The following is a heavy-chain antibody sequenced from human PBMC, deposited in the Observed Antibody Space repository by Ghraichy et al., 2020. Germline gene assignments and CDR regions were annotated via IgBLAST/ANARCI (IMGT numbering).Heavy chain of an antibody. J-gene: IGHJ4*02. CDR1: GGSINSYY. CDR3: ARVGMRGVPGY. Sequence: SETLSLTCTVSGGSINSYYWSWIRQPPGKGLELIGYIYYTGSTNYNPSLKGRVTISLDTSKNQISLKLTSVTAADTAVYYCARVGMRGVPGYWGQGTLVTVSS. V-gene: IGHV4-59*01. D-gene: IGHD6-13*01. CDR2: IYYTGST.